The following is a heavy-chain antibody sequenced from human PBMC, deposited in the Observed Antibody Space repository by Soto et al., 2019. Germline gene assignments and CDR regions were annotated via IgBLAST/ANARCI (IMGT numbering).Heavy chain of an antibody. Sequence: PGGSLRLSCAASGFTFSSYGMHWVRQAPGKGLEWVAVISYDGSNKYYADSVKGRLTISRDNSKNTLYLQMNSLRAEDTAVYYCARDSGSYYPILLCDYWGQGTLVTVSS. J-gene: IGHJ4*02. V-gene: IGHV3-30*03. CDR3: ARDSGSYYPILLCDY. D-gene: IGHD1-26*01. CDR1: GFTFSSYG. CDR2: ISYDGSNK.